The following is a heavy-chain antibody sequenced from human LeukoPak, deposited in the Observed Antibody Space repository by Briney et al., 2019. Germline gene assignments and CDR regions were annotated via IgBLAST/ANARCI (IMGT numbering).Heavy chain of an antibody. CDR3: ASLGYCSGGSCFYGMDV. J-gene: IGHJ6*02. CDR2: IKQDGSEK. V-gene: IGHV3-7*01. Sequence: AGGSLRLSCAASGYTFRRYWTSWVRQAPGKGLEWVANIKQDGSEKYYVDSVKGRFTISRDNAKNSLYLQMNSLRAEDTAVFYCASLGYCSGGSCFYGMDVWGQGTTVIVSS. CDR1: GYTFRRYW. D-gene: IGHD2-15*01.